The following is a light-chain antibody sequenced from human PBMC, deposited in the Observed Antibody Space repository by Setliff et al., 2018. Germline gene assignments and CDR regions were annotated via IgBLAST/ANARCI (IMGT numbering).Light chain of an antibody. CDR1: QGVSRA. CDR2: GAS. CDR3: QQFSSSPLT. Sequence: AIQLTQSPSSLSASVGDRVTITCRASQGVSRALAWYQQKPGKAPQVLISGASNLESGVPSRFSGSGSGTDFTLTINGLQPEDFATYYCQQFSSSPLTFGGGTKVDIK. V-gene: IGKV1-13*02. J-gene: IGKJ4*01.